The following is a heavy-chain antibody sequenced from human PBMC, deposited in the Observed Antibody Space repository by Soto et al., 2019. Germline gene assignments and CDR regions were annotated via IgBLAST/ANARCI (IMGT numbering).Heavy chain of an antibody. J-gene: IGHJ4*02. Sequence: QMQLVQSGPEVKKPGTSVKVSCKASGFTFTSSAMQWVRQARGQRLEWIGWIVVGSGNTNYAQKCQERVTITRDMSTSTAYMELSSLRSEDTAVYYCAAVPFGVVIKRYFDYWGQGTLVTFSS. CDR1: GFTFTSSA. CDR3: AAVPFGVVIKRYFDY. D-gene: IGHD3-3*01. V-gene: IGHV1-58*02. CDR2: IVVGSGNT.